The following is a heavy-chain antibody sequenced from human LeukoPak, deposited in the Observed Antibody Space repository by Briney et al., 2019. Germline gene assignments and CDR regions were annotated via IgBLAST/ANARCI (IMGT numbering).Heavy chain of an antibody. V-gene: IGHV4-4*02. CDR2: IYHSGST. CDR3: ARGASITMIVVAGGFDY. Sequence: PSETLSLTCAVSGGSISSSNWWSWVRQPPGKGLEWIGEIYHSGSTNYNPSLKGRVTISVDKSKNQFSLKLSSVTAADTAVYYCARGASITMIVVAGGFDYWGQGTLVTVSS. D-gene: IGHD3-22*01. CDR1: GGSISSSNW. J-gene: IGHJ4*02.